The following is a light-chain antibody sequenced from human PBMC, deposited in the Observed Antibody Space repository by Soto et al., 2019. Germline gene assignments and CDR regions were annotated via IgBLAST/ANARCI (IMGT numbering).Light chain of an antibody. Sequence: QSALTQPASVSGSPGQSITISCTGTSSDVGSYNLVSWYQQHPGKAPKLMIYEGSKRPSGVSNRLSGSKSGNTASLTISGLQAEDEADYYCCSYAGSSTAVVFGGGTKLNVL. V-gene: IGLV2-23*01. J-gene: IGLJ2*01. CDR3: CSYAGSSTAVV. CDR1: SSDVGSYNL. CDR2: EGS.